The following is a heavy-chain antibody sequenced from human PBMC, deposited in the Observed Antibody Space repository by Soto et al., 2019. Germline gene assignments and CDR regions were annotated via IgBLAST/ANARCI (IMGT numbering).Heavy chain of an antibody. CDR1: GYTFTSYG. J-gene: IGHJ4*02. CDR2: ISAYSGDT. CDR3: ARDIPMPTITGGPDY. D-gene: IGHD4-4*01. Sequence: QVQLVQSGAEVKKPGASVKVSCKASGYTFTSYGVTWVRQAPGQGLEYMGWISAYSGDTNYAQKFQGRVAMTTDTSTNTAYMELGTLTSDDTAVYFCARDIPMPTITGGPDYWGQGTLVTFSS. V-gene: IGHV1-18*01.